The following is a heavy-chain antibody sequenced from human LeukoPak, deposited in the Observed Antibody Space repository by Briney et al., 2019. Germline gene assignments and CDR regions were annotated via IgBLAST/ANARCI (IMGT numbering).Heavy chain of an antibody. CDR3: ARVWYYDYVWGSYRLDY. V-gene: IGHV1-18*01. CDR1: GYTFTSYG. CDR2: ISAYNGNT. J-gene: IGHJ4*02. D-gene: IGHD3-16*02. Sequence: ASVKVSCKASGYTFTSYGISWVRQAPGQGLEWMGWISAYNGNTNYAQKLQGRVTMTTDISTSTAYMELRSLRSDDTAVYYCARVWYYDYVWGSYRLDYWGQGTLVTVSS.